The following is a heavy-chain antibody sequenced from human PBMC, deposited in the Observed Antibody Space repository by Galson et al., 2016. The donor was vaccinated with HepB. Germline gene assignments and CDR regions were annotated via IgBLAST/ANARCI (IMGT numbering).Heavy chain of an antibody. J-gene: IGHJ4*02. CDR2: GRGQPYGETT. V-gene: IGHV3-49*03. D-gene: IGHD6-19*01. CDR3: ARSEYLYGRFDY. Sequence: SLRLSCASSGLTFEDHVLSWFRRAPGKGLEWVGYGRGQPYGETTAYAASVKGRFTISRDDYRRIAYLEMSSLRIEDTAVYYCARSEYLYGRFDYWGQGALVTVSS. CDR1: GLTFEDHV.